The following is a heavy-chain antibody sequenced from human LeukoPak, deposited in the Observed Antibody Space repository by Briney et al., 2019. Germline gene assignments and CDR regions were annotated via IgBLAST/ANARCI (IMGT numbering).Heavy chain of an antibody. J-gene: IGHJ4*02. CDR2: FDPEDGET. V-gene: IGHV1-24*01. Sequence: ASVKVSCKASGYTFTTYGINWVRQAPGKGLEWMGGFDPEDGETIYAQKFQGRVTMTEDTSTDTAYMELSSLRSEDTAVYYYATDPYYGSGSYFGYWGQGTLVTVSS. CDR1: GYTFTTYG. CDR3: ATDPYYGSGSYFGY. D-gene: IGHD3-10*01.